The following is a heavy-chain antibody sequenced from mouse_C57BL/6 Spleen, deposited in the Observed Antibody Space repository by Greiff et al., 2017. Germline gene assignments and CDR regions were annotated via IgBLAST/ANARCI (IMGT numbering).Heavy chain of an antibody. D-gene: IGHD1-1*01. V-gene: IGHV1-55*01. CDR3: ARGGTTVVDYYAMDY. CDR2: IYPGSGST. Sequence: QVQLQQPGAELVKPGASVKMSCKASGYTFTSYWITWVKQRPGQGLEWIGDIYPGSGSTNYNEKFKSKATLTVDPSSSTAYMQLSSLTSEDSAVYYCARGGTTVVDYYAMDYWGQGTSVTVSS. J-gene: IGHJ4*01. CDR1: GYTFTSYW.